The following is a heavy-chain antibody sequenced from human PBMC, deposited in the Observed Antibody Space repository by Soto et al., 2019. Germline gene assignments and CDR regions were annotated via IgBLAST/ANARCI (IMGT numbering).Heavy chain of an antibody. V-gene: IGHV3-21*01. CDR1: GFTFSSYS. D-gene: IGHD3-10*01. CDR3: ARGSPYSYYGSGSYYSPH. CDR2: ISSSSSYI. J-gene: IGHJ4*02. Sequence: GGSLSLSCAASGFTFSSYSMNWVRQAPGKGLEWVSSISSSSSYIYYADSVKGRFTISRDNAKNSLYLQMNSLRAEDTAVYYCARGSPYSYYGSGSYYSPHWGQGTLVTVSS.